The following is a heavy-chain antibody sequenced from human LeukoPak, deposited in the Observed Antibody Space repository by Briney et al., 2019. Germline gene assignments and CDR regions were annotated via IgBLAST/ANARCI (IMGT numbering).Heavy chain of an antibody. J-gene: IGHJ5*02. CDR1: GFTFSNYG. V-gene: IGHV3-30*06. D-gene: IGHD2-15*01. Sequence: GGSLRLSCEASGFTFSNYGMHWVRQAPGKGLEWVAVISFDGKTKYYVDSVEGRFTISRDNFKNTLYLQMNSLRTDDSAVYYCARDYCRDVSCSIRWFDPWGQGTLVTVSS. CDR2: ISFDGKTK. CDR3: ARDYCRDVSCSIRWFDP.